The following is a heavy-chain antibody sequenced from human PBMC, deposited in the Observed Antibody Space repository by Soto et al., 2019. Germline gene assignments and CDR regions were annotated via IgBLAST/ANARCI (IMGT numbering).Heavy chain of an antibody. Sequence: HPGGSLRLSCAASGFTFSSYAMHWVRQAPGKGLEWVAVISYDGSNKYYADSVKGRFTISRDNSKNTLYLQMNSLRAEDTAVYYCARVKQDGYNNFDYWGQGTLVTVSS. CDR1: GFTFSSYA. V-gene: IGHV3-30-3*01. J-gene: IGHJ4*02. D-gene: IGHD5-12*01. CDR2: ISYDGSNK. CDR3: ARVKQDGYNNFDY.